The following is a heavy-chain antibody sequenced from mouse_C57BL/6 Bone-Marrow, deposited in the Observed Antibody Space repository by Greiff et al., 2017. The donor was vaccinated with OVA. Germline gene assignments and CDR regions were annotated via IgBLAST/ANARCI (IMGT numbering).Heavy chain of an antibody. CDR3: ARRYDYDLAWFAY. Sequence: EVKLMESGGGLVKPGGSLKLSCAASGFTFSDYGMHWVRQAPEKGLEWVAYISSGSSTIYYADTVKGRFTISRDNAKNTLFLQMTSLRSEDTAMYYCARRYDYDLAWFAYWGQGTLVTVSA. CDR1: GFTFSDYG. D-gene: IGHD2-4*01. J-gene: IGHJ3*01. CDR2: ISSGSSTI. V-gene: IGHV5-17*01.